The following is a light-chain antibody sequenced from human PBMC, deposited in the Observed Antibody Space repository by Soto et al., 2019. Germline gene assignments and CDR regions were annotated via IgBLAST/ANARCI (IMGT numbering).Light chain of an antibody. J-gene: IGKJ2*01. Sequence: DIVMAQSPDSLAVSLGERATINCKSSQSVLSSSDRRNYLAWYQQKPGQPLKLLIYWASIRESGVPDRFSGSESGTDFTLPISSLQAEDVALYYCQQYYATPLTFGQGTKLEI. V-gene: IGKV4-1*01. CDR1: QSVLSSSDRRNY. CDR2: WAS. CDR3: QQYYATPLT.